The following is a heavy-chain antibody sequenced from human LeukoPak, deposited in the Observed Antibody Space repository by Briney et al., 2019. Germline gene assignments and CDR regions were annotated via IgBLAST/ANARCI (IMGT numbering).Heavy chain of an antibody. V-gene: IGHV4-39*07. CDR2: VHHTGRA. CDR3: AREPDA. J-gene: IGHJ5*02. Sequence: SETPSLTCTVSGDSISGSNYHWGWIRQPPGKGLEWLGTVHHTGRAFYNPSLRGRTTVSVDTSKNEFSLKLTSVTAADTAVYYCAREPDAWGQGILVIVSS. CDR1: GDSISGSNYH.